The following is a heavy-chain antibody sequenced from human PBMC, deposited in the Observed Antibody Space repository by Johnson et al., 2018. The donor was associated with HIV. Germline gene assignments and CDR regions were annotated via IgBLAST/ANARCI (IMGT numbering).Heavy chain of an antibody. CDR2: IKQDGSEK. Sequence: MLLVESGGGVVRPGGSLRLSCAGSGFTFDDYGMNWVRQAPGKGLEWVANIKQDGSEKYYVDSVKGRFTISRDNAKNSLYLQMNSLRAEDTAVYYCASRSYGYVRHAFDIWGQGTMVTVSS. J-gene: IGHJ3*02. D-gene: IGHD5-18*01. V-gene: IGHV3-7*01. CDR1: GFTFDDYG. CDR3: ASRSYGYVRHAFDI.